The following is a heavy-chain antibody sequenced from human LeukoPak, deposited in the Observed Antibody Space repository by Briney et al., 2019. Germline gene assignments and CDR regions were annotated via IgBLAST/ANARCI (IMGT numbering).Heavy chain of an antibody. CDR1: GYTFTGYY. D-gene: IGHD6-13*01. V-gene: IGHV1-46*01. CDR2: INPSGGST. Sequence: ASVKVSCKASGYTFTGYYMHWVRQAPGQGLEWMGIINPSGGSTSYAQKFQGRVTMTRDTSTSTVYMELSSLRSEDTAVYYCARSIAAAGISDYWGQGTLVTVSS. J-gene: IGHJ4*02. CDR3: ARSIAAAGISDY.